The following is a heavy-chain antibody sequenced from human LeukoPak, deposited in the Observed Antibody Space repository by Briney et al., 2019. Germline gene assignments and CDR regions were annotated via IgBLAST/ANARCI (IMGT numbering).Heavy chain of an antibody. J-gene: IGHJ6*03. D-gene: IGHD6-19*01. CDR1: GGSFSAYY. CDR2: INHSGST. V-gene: IGHV4-34*01. CDR3: ARVAVGKQLAPTYYYYMDV. Sequence: SETLSLTCAVYGGSFSAYYWSWIRQPPGRGLEWIGEINHSGSTNYNPSLKSRVTISEDTSKNQFSLKVSSVTAADTAVYYCARVAVGKQLAPTYYYYMDVWGKGTTVTVSS.